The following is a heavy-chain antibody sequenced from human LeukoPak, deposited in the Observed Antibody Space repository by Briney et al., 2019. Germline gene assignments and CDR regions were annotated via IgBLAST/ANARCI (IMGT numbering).Heavy chain of an antibody. CDR3: ATGVDTAMVQFDY. V-gene: IGHV4-30-4*01. D-gene: IGHD5-18*01. Sequence: SQTLSLTCTVSGGSISSGDYYWSWIRQPPGKGLEWIGHIYYSGSTYYNPSLKSRVTISVDTSKNQFSLKLSSVTAADTAVYYCATGVDTAMVQFDYWGQGTLVTVSS. J-gene: IGHJ4*02. CDR2: IYYSGST. CDR1: GGSISSGDYY.